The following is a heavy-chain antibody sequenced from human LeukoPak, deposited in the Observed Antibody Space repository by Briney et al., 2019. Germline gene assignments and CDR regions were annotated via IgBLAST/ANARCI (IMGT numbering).Heavy chain of an antibody. CDR2: FDPEDGET. Sequence: GASVKVSCKVSGYTLTELSMHWVRQAPGKGLEWMGGFDPEDGETIYAQKFQGRVTMTEDTSTDTAYMELSSLRSEDTAVYYCATGRPGIAVAVRWGPFFDYWGQGTLVTVSS. J-gene: IGHJ4*02. D-gene: IGHD6-19*01. V-gene: IGHV1-24*01. CDR3: ATGRPGIAVAVRWGPFFDY. CDR1: GYTLTELS.